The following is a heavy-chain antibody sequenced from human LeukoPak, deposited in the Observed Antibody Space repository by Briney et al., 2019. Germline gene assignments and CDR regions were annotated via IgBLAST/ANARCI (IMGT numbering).Heavy chain of an antibody. CDR3: ARGGSYLSAFDI. Sequence: GGSLRLSCAASGFTFSRSWMHWVRQASGKGLEWVSIIYSGGSTFYADSVKGRFTISRDNSKNTLYLQMNSLRAEDTAVYYCARGGSYLSAFDIWGQGTMVTVSS. CDR2: IYSGGST. V-gene: IGHV3-53*01. J-gene: IGHJ3*02. CDR1: GFTFSRSW. D-gene: IGHD1-26*01.